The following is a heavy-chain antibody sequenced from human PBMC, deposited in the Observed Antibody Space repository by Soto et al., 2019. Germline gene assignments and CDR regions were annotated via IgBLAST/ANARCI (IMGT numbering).Heavy chain of an antibody. CDR2: INHSGST. Sequence: ASETLSLTCAVYGGSFSGYYWNWIRQPPGKGLEWIGEINHSGSTNYNPSLKSRVTISVDTSKNQFSLRLSSVTAADTAVYYCARGYGRSFDYWGQGTLVTVSS. D-gene: IGHD3-10*01. CDR3: ARGYGRSFDY. CDR1: GGSFSGYY. V-gene: IGHV4-34*01. J-gene: IGHJ4*02.